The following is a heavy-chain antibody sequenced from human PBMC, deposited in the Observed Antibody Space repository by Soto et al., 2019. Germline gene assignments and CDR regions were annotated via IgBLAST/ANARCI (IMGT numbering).Heavy chain of an antibody. CDR3: APYYNYWNT. D-gene: IGHD3-3*01. V-gene: IGHV5-51*01. J-gene: IGHJ4*02. CDR2: INPADSEA. Sequence: EVQVVQSGAVVKKPGESLQISCKTSGFTFSTSAIGWVRQMPGKGLEWMAIINPADSEATYSPSFQGQVTFSADKSISTAYLHWSSLKGSDTAIYYCAPYYNYWNTWGQGTLVTVSS. CDR1: GFTFSTSA.